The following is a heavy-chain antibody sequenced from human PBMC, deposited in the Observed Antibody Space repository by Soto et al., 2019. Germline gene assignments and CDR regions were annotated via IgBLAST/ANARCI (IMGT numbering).Heavy chain of an antibody. D-gene: IGHD3-3*01. J-gene: IGHJ5*02. CDR1: GGTLSGYY. V-gene: IGHV4-4*07. Sequence: SESLSLTCTVTGGTLSGYYWTWIRQSAGGGLEWIGRIYSSGSTNYNPSLKSRVTISLDTSMSHFSLRLRSVSAADTAVYYCARGQRFSDWFDPWGQGTLVTVSS. CDR2: IYSSGST. CDR3: ARGQRFSDWFDP.